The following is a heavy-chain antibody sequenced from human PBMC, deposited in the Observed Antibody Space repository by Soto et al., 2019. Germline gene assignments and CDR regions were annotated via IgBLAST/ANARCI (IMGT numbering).Heavy chain of an antibody. J-gene: IGHJ4*02. V-gene: IGHV1-8*01. CDR3: AKVSRKGSAIDFDY. CDR2: VNPNNGDT. CDR1: GYTFSNYD. D-gene: IGHD3-10*01. Sequence: QVQLVQSGAELKKPGASVKVSCNASGYTFSNYDMNWVRQATGQGPEWIGWVNPNNGDTGYAQKFPGRVTLTTDISTTTAYMELTSLRSEDTAIYYCAKVSRKGSAIDFDYWGQGTLITVSS.